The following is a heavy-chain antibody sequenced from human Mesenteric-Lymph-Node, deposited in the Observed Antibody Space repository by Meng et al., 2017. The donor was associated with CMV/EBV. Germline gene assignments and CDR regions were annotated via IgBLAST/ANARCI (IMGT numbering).Heavy chain of an antibody. J-gene: IGHJ4*02. CDR2: MSGSGSST. CDR1: GFSVSTYA. CDR3: AKDNGYSGSYFDY. D-gene: IGHD1-26*01. V-gene: IGHV3-23*01. Sequence: ASGFSVSTYARSWVRQAPGKGLEWVSAMSGSGSSTYYADSVTGRFTISRDNSKNTLYLQMNSLRAEDTAVYYCAKDNGYSGSYFDYWGQGTLVTVSS.